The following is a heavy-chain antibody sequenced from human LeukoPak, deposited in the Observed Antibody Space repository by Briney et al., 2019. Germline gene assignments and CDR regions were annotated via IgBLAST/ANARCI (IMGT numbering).Heavy chain of an antibody. V-gene: IGHV3-48*03. CDR1: GFTFSSYE. J-gene: IGHJ4*02. Sequence: GGSLRLSCAASGFTFSSYEMNWVRQAPGKGPEWVSYISGSDSPIYYADSVKGRFTISRDNAKNSLYLQMNSLRAEDTALYYCARKTISSSGFFDYWGQGTLVTVSS. CDR2: ISGSDSPI. D-gene: IGHD3-10*01. CDR3: ARKTISSSGFFDY.